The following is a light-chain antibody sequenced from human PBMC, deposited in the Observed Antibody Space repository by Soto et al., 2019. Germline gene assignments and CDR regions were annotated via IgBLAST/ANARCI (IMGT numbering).Light chain of an antibody. CDR2: GTS. J-gene: IGKJ1*01. Sequence: EIVLTQSPGTLSLSPGERATLSCKSSQSVDSSYFAWYQQRPGQAPRLLIYGTSTRATDLPDRFSGSGSGTDFTLTISRLEPEDFAVYYCQQYDTSPWTFGQGTKVDIK. V-gene: IGKV3-20*01. CDR3: QQYDTSPWT. CDR1: QSVDSSY.